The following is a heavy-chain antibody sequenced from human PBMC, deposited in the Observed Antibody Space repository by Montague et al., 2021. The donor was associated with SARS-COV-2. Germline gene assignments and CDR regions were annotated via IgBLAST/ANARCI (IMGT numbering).Heavy chain of an antibody. Sequence: SLRLSCAASRFTFSDFWMNWVRQAPGKGLEWVSGINWNGGSTGYADSVKGRFTISRDNAKNSLYLQMNSLRAEDTALYYCARDVEGFGELQVDYWGQGTLVTVSS. CDR1: RFTFSDFW. V-gene: IGHV3-20*04. CDR3: ARDVEGFGELQVDY. CDR2: INWNGGST. J-gene: IGHJ4*02. D-gene: IGHD3-10*01.